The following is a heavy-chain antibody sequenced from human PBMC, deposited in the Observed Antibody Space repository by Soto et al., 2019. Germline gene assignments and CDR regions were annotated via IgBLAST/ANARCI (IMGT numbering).Heavy chain of an antibody. CDR3: ARDREIQLWEGGSYYGMDV. D-gene: IGHD5-18*01. CDR2: IIPISGTA. V-gene: IGHV1-69*12. Sequence: QVQLVQSGAEVKKPGSSVKVSCKASGGTFSSYAISWVRQAPGQGLEWMGGIIPISGTANYAQKFQGRVTITADESTSTAYMELSSLRSEDTAVYYCARDREIQLWEGGSYYGMDVWGQGTTVTVSS. CDR1: GGTFSSYA. J-gene: IGHJ6*02.